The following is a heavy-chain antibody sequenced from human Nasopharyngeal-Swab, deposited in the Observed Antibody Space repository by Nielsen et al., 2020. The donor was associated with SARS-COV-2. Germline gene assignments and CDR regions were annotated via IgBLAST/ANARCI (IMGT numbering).Heavy chain of an antibody. CDR2: INHSGST. Sequence: SETLSLTCAVYGGSFSGYYWSWNRQPPGKGLEWIGEINHSGSTNYNPSLKSRVTISVDTSKNQFSLKLSSVTAADTAVYYCARRAARYYYGMDVWGQGTTVTVSS. J-gene: IGHJ6*02. CDR1: GGSFSGYY. D-gene: IGHD6-6*01. CDR3: ARRAARYYYGMDV. V-gene: IGHV4-34*01.